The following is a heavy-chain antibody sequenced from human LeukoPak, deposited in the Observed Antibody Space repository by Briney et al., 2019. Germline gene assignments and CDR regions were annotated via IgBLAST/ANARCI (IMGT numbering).Heavy chain of an antibody. CDR1: GGSISSGSYY. Sequence: KPSQTLSLTCTVSGGSISSGSYYWSWIRLPAGKGLEWIGRIYTSGSTNYNPSLKSRVTISVDTSKNQFSLKLSSVTAADTAVYYCARRGEDYGDYGGAFDIWGQGTMVTVSS. CDR3: ARRGEDYGDYGGAFDI. D-gene: IGHD4-17*01. J-gene: IGHJ3*02. V-gene: IGHV4-61*02. CDR2: IYTSGST.